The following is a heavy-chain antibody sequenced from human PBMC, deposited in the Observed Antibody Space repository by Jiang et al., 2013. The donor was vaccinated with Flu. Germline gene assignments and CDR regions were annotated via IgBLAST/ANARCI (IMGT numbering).Heavy chain of an antibody. D-gene: IGHD3-3*01. Sequence: VQLLESGGGLVQPGGSLRLSCAASGFTFSSYAMSWVRQAPGKGLEWVSAISGSGGSTYYADSVKGRFTISRDNSKNTLYLQMNSLRAEDTAVYYCARCITIFGVVIKAFDIWGQGTMVTVSS. CDR3: ARCITIFGVVIKAFDI. CDR2: ISGSGGST. V-gene: IGHV3-23*01. CDR1: GFTFSSYA. J-gene: IGHJ3*02.